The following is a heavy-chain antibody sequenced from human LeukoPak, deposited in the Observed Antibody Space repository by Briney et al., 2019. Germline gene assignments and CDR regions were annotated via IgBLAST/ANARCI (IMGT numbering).Heavy chain of an antibody. CDR3: VKRWTGTTIGQQDY. CDR1: GSTFSSYG. CDR2: ISYDGSNK. J-gene: IGHJ4*02. D-gene: IGHD1-1*01. V-gene: IGHV3-30*18. Sequence: QPGGSLRLSCAASGSTFSSYGMHWVRQAPGKGLEWVAVISYDGSNKYYADSVKGRFTISRDNSKNTLYLQMNSLRAEDMAVYYCVKRWTGTTIGQQDYWGQGTLVTVSS.